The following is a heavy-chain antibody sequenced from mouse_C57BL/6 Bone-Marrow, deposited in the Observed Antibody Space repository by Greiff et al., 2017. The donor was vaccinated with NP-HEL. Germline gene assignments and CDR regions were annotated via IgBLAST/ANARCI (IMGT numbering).Heavy chain of an antibody. CDR1: GYTFTSYG. CDR3: AREAAQAPWFAY. V-gene: IGHV1-81*01. D-gene: IGHD3-2*02. J-gene: IGHJ3*01. CDR2: IYPRSGNT. Sequence: VKLQESGAELARPGASVKLSCKASGYTFTSYGISWVKQRTGQGLEWIGEIYPRSGNTYYNEKFKGKATLTADKSSSTAYMELRSLTSEDSAVYFLAREAAQAPWFAYWGQGTLVTVSA.